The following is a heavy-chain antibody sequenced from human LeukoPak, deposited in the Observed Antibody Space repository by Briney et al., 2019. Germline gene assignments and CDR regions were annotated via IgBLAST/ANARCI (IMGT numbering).Heavy chain of an antibody. Sequence: PGGSLRLSCTVSGFPFSSYEMNWVRQAPGKGLEWVSYISSGAITIYYADPVKGRFTISGDKAKNSPYLQMNSLRVEDTAVYYCARDYKYAFDNWGQGTLVTVSS. V-gene: IGHV3-48*03. J-gene: IGHJ4*02. CDR1: GFPFSSYE. D-gene: IGHD5-24*01. CDR2: ISSGAITI. CDR3: ARDYKYAFDN.